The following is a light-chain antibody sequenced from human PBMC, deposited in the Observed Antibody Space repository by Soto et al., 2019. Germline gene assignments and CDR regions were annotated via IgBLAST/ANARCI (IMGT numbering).Light chain of an antibody. Sequence: DIQLTQSPSFLSASVGDRVTITCRASQGIRSYLAWYQQKPGKAPKLLIYAASTVQSGVPSRFSGSGSGTEFTLTISSLQPEDFATYYCQQLNSHPPTFGQGTRLEIK. CDR2: AAS. V-gene: IGKV1-9*01. J-gene: IGKJ5*01. CDR1: QGIRSY. CDR3: QQLNSHPPT.